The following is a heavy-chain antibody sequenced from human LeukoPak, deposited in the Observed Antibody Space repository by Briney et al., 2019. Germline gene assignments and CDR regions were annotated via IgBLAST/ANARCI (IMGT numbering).Heavy chain of an antibody. D-gene: IGHD2-15*01. CDR2: IQQDGSEK. V-gene: IGHV3-7*01. CDR1: GFTFSDYW. Sequence: PGGSLRLSCAASGFTFSDYWMSWVRQAPGKGLEWVANIQQDGSEKYYVDSVKGRFTISRDNAKNSLYLQMNSLRAEDTAVYYCARAGILRGDYWGQGTLVTVSS. J-gene: IGHJ4*02. CDR3: ARAGILRGDY.